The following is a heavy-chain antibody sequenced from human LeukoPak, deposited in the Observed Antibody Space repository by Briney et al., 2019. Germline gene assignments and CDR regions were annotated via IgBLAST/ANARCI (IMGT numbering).Heavy chain of an antibody. CDR3: ARKGAAARMFDY. CDR2: IYYSGST. V-gene: IGHV4-59*01. Sequence: SETVSLTCTVSGGSISSYYWSWIRQPPGKGLEWIGYIYYSGSTNYNPSLKSRVTISVDTSKNQFSLKLSSVTAADTAVYYCARKGAAARMFDYWGQGTLVTVSS. J-gene: IGHJ4*02. D-gene: IGHD6-13*01. CDR1: GGSISSYY.